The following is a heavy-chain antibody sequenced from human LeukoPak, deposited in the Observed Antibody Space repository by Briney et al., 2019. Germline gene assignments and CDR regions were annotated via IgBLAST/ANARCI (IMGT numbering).Heavy chain of an antibody. CDR1: GFTFSDYY. CDR3: ARPSGYDILTGYPSDY. D-gene: IGHD3-9*01. V-gene: IGHV3-11*01. J-gene: IGHJ4*02. Sequence: GGSLRLSCAASGFTFSDYYMSWIRQAPGKGLEWVSYISSSGSTIYYADSVKGRFTISRDNAKNSLYLQMNSLRAEDTAVYHCARPSGYDILTGYPSDYWGQGTLVTVSS. CDR2: ISSSGSTI.